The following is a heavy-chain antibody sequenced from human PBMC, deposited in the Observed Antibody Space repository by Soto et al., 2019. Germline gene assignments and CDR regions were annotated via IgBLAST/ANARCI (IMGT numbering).Heavy chain of an antibody. CDR3: ARPGGLVAATNDYYYGMDV. D-gene: IGHD2-15*01. Sequence: GESLKISCKGSGYSFTSYWIGWVRQMPGKGLEWMGIIYPGDSETRYSPSFQGQVTISVDKSISTAYLQWSSLKASGTAKYYCARPGGLVAATNDYYYGMDVWGQGTTVTVSS. J-gene: IGHJ6*02. CDR1: GYSFTSYW. CDR2: IYPGDSET. V-gene: IGHV5-51*01.